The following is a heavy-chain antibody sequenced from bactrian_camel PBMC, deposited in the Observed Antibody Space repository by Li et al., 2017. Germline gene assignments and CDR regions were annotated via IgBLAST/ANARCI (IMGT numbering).Heavy chain of an antibody. D-gene: IGHD3*01. CDR3: AARPTSFCPGSAVRFFNY. CDR1: TFSFTTYC. Sequence: HVQLVESGGGSVQSGGSLRLSCVASTFSFTTYCMAWFRQIPGKQCEGVAAISGNDATSYSDSAKGRFTISKDDAENKLYLQMNSLKPEDTAMYYCAARPTSFCPGSAVRFFNYWGQGTQVTVS. J-gene: IGHJ4*01. V-gene: IGHV3S26*01. CDR2: ISGNDAT.